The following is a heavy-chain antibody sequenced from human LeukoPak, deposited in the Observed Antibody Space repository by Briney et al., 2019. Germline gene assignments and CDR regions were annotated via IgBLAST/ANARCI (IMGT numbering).Heavy chain of an antibody. CDR1: GFIFSNYP. J-gene: IGHJ4*02. CDR2: ISADGNNE. CDR3: ARNDPDSSED. D-gene: IGHD3-22*01. Sequence: GGSLRLSCAASGFIFSNYPMHWVRQAPGKGLEWVAVISADGNNEHYADSAKGRFTLSRDNAKSTAYLQMNSLRSEDTAVYHCARNDPDSSEDWGQGTLVTVSS. V-gene: IGHV3-30-3*01.